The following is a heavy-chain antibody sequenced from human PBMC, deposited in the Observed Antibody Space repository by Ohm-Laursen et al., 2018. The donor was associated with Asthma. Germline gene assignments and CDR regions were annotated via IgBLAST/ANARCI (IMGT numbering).Heavy chain of an antibody. D-gene: IGHD2-21*01. CDR3: ARITYCGGDCYLFDI. CDR2: IYHSGST. CDR1: GGSISSGGYS. V-gene: IGHV4-30-2*01. Sequence: SQTLSLTCAVSGGSISSGGYSWSWIRQPPGKGLEWIGYIYHSGSTYYNPSLKSRVTISVDRSKNQFSLKLSSVTAADTAVYYCARITYCGGDCYLFDIWGQGTMVTVSS. J-gene: IGHJ3*02.